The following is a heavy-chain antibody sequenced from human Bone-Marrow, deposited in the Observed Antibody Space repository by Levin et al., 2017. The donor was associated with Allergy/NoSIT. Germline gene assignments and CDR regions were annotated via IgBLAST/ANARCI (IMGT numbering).Heavy chain of an antibody. V-gene: IGHV4-34*01. J-gene: IGHJ5*02. CDR3: ARVGPYNWNYGGAGPPINEINWFDP. CDR1: GGSFSGYY. Sequence: SETLSLTCAVYGGSFSGYYWSWIRQPPGKGLEWIGEINHSGSTNYNPSLKSRVTISVDTSKNQFSLKLSSVTAADTAVYYCARVGPYNWNYGGAGPPINEINWFDPWGQGTLVTVSS. CDR2: INHSGST. D-gene: IGHD1-7*01.